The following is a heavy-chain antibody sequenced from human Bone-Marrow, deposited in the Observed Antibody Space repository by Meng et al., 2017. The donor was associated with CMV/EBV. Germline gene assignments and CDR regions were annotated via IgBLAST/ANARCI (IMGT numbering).Heavy chain of an antibody. CDR3: ARDLFKQQLIPFDY. D-gene: IGHD6-13*01. CDR1: GFTFSSYS. J-gene: IGHJ4*02. V-gene: IGHV3-21*01. CDR2: ISSSSSYI. Sequence: GEYLKISCAASGFTFSSYSMNWVRQAPGKGLEWVSSISSSSSYIYYADSVKGRFTISRDNAKNSLYLQMNSLRAEDTAVYYCARDLFKQQLIPFDYWGQGTLVTVSS.